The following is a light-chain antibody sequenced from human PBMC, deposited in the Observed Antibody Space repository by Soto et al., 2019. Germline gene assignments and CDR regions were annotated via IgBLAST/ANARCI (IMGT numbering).Light chain of an antibody. CDR3: TPYEGSNSYV. Sequence: QSVLTQPPSASGSPGQSVTISCTGTSSDIGGYTYVSWYQHHPGKAPKLMIYEVSKRPSGVPDRFSGSKSGNTASLTVSGLQAEDEADYYCTPYEGSNSYVFGTGTKVTVL. CDR1: SSDIGGYTY. J-gene: IGLJ1*01. CDR2: EVS. V-gene: IGLV2-8*01.